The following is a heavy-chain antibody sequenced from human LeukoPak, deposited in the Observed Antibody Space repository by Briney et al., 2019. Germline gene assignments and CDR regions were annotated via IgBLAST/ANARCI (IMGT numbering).Heavy chain of an antibody. D-gene: IGHD6-13*01. CDR2: ICAYNGNT. J-gene: IGHJ4*02. Sequence: ASVKVSCKASGYTFTSYGISWVRQAPGQGLEWMGWICAYNGNTNFAQKFQGRLTMPTDTSTSTAYLELTSLRSDDTAVYYCALSPSSSWRPLDYWGQGTLVTVSS. V-gene: IGHV1-18*01. CDR3: ALSPSSSWRPLDY. CDR1: GYTFTSYG.